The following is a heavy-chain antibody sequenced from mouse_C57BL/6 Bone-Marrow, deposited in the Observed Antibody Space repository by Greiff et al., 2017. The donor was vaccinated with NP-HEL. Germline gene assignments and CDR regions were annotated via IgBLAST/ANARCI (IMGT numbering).Heavy chain of an antibody. CDR1: GYTFTDYE. J-gene: IGHJ3*01. CDR2: IDPETGGT. V-gene: IGHV1-15*01. D-gene: IGHD2-4*01. CDR3: TRSGMITFAY. Sequence: VQLQQSGAELVRPGASVTLSCKASGYTFTDYEMHWVKQTPVHGLEWIGAIDPETGGTAYNQKFKGKAILTADKYSSTAYMELRSLTSEDSAVYYCTRSGMITFAYWGQGTLVTVSA.